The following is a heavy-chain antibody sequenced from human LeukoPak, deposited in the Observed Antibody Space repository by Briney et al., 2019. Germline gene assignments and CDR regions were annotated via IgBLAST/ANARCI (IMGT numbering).Heavy chain of an antibody. CDR3: ARAPGYFEY. CDR1: GFSFSAYP. V-gene: IGHV3-23*01. J-gene: IGHJ4*02. CDR2: ISASGDVT. Sequence: GGSLRLSCAASGFSFSAYPMGWVRQAPGKGLQWLSGISASGDVTFHADRVKGRFAISRDNSKNTLYLQMKSRRAEETAVYYCARAPGYFEYWGQGTLVTVSS.